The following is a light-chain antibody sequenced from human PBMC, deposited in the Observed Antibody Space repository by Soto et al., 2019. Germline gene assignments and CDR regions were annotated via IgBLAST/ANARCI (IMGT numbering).Light chain of an antibody. CDR2: DVT. CDR3: SSYTISTTYV. J-gene: IGLJ1*01. Sequence: QSALTQPASVSGSPGQSITISCTGTSSDVGLYNYVSWYQHHPGKAPKLMIYDVTNRPSGVSNRFSGSKSGNTAFLTISGLQAEDEADYYCSSYTISTTYVFGTGTKVTVL. V-gene: IGLV2-14*01. CDR1: SSDVGLYNY.